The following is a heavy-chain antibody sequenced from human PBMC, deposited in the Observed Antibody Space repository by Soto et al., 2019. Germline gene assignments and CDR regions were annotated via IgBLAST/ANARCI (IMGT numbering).Heavy chain of an antibody. V-gene: IGHV4-30-2*01. CDR1: GGSISSGGYS. CDR3: ARGLSAVTNTRSTPVRHYYFDY. CDR2: IYHSGST. D-gene: IGHD1-1*01. J-gene: IGHJ4*02. Sequence: SETLSLTCTVSGGSISSGGYSWSWIRQPPGKGLEWIGYIYHSGSTYYNPSLKSRVTISVDRSKNQFSLKLSSVTAADTAVYYCARGLSAVTNTRSTPVRHYYFDYWGQGTLVTVSS.